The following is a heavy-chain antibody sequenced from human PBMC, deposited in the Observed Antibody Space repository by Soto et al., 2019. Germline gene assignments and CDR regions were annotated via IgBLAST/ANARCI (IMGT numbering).Heavy chain of an antibody. CDR1: GFTFSSYW. CDR3: AAHRYSGYGSTATFDY. V-gene: IGHV3-7*01. CDR2: IKRDGSEN. Sequence: GGSLRLSCAASGFTFSSYWMSWVRQAPGKGLEWVANIKRDGSENYYMDSLKGRFTISRDNAKNSLYLQMNSLRAEDTAVYYCAAHRYSGYGSTATFDYWGQGTLVTVSS. J-gene: IGHJ4*02. D-gene: IGHD5-12*01.